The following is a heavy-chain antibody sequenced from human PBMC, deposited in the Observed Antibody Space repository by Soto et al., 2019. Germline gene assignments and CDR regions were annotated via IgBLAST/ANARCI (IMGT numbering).Heavy chain of an antibody. Sequence: TCVSYGVGGGRQAPGKGLEWVANIKQDGSEKYYVDSVKGRFTISRDNAKNSLYLHMNRLRAEDTAVYYCARGTLTMMHNWGQGTLLTVHS. CDR1: TCVSYG. V-gene: IGHV3-7*03. CDR2: IKQDGSEK. D-gene: IGHD3-22*01. J-gene: IGHJ4*02. CDR3: ARGTLTMMHN.